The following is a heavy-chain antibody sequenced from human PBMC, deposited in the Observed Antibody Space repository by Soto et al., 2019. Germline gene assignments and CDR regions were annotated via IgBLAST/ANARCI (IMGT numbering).Heavy chain of an antibody. CDR1: GFTFSSYA. CDR3: AREERYCISTSCYGALDY. CDR2: ISYDGSNK. Sequence: QVQLVESGGGVVQPGRSLRLSGAASGFTFSSYAMHWVRLAPGNGLELVTVISYDGSNKYYADSVKGRFTISRDNSKNTLYLQMNSLRAEDTAVYYCAREERYCISTSCYGALDYWGQGTLVTVSS. V-gene: IGHV3-30-3*01. J-gene: IGHJ4*02. D-gene: IGHD2-2*01.